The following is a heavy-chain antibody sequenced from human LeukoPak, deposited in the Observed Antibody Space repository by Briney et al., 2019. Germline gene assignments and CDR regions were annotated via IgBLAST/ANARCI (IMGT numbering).Heavy chain of an antibody. V-gene: IGHV1-69*13. CDR1: GGTFSSYA. J-gene: IGHJ3*02. D-gene: IGHD6-13*01. CDR2: IIPIFGIA. CDR3: ARDRSSSWYWSLGAFDI. Sequence: GASVKVSCKASGGTFSSYAISWVRQAPGQGLEWMGGIIPIFGIANYAQKFQGRVTITADESTSTAYMELSSLRSEDTAVYYCARDRSSSWYWSLGAFDIWGQGTMVTVSS.